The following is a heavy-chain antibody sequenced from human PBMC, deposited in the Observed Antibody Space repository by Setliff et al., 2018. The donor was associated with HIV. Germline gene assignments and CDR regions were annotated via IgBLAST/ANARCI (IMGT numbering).Heavy chain of an antibody. CDR1: GFSFSSYS. V-gene: IGHV3-48*01. CDR3: ARDTGSYAAHWFDL. CDR2: ISPSSTII. J-gene: IGHJ5*02. Sequence: GGSLRLSCGASGFSFSSYSMNWVRQASGKGLEWVSYISPSSTIIYYPDSVKGRFTTSRDNARNSLYLEMNSLRADDTAVYYCARDTGSYAAHWFDLWGQGTLVTVSS. D-gene: IGHD3-16*01.